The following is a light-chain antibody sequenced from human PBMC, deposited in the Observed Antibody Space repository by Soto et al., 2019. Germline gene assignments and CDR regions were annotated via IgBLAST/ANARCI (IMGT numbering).Light chain of an antibody. CDR2: GAS. CDR1: QSVSSSY. J-gene: IGKJ5*01. V-gene: IGKV3-20*01. Sequence: EIVWTPSRGTLSFSPGERTTLSCRASQSVSSSYLAWYQQKPGQAPRLLIYGASSRATGIPVRFSGSGSGTDFTLTISRLEPEDFAVYYCQHFSNSPSITFGQGTLLEVK. CDR3: QHFSNSPSIT.